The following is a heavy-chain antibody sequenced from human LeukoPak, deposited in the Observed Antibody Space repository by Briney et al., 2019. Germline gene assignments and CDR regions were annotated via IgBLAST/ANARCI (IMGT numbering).Heavy chain of an antibody. CDR3: AAVSHYGGNWGSDY. J-gene: IGHJ4*02. Sequence: ASVKVSCKASGGTFSSYAISWVRQAPGQGLEWMGGIIPIFGTANYAQKFQGRVTITADESTSTAYMELSSLRSEDTAVYYCAAVSHYGGNWGSDYWGQGTLVTVSS. CDR2: IIPIFGTA. CDR1: GGTFSSYA. D-gene: IGHD4-23*01. V-gene: IGHV1-69*01.